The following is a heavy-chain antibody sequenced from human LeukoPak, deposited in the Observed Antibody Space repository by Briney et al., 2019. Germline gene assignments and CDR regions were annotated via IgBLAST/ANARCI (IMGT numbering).Heavy chain of an antibody. CDR2: ISGSSGST. J-gene: IGHJ6*03. CDR3: AKTYSSSRAHYYYYYYMDV. CDR1: GFTFSSYA. V-gene: IGHV3-23*01. D-gene: IGHD6-13*01. Sequence: GGSLRLSCAASGFTFSSYAMSWVRQAPGKGLEWVSAISGSSGSTFYADSVQGRFTISRDNSKNTLYLQMNSLRAEDTALYYCAKTYSSSRAHYYYYYYMDVWGKGTTVTISS.